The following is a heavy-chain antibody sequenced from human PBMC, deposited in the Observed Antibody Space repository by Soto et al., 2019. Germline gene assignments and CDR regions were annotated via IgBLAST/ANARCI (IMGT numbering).Heavy chain of an antibody. V-gene: IGHV1-69*01. Sequence: QVQLVQSGAEVKKPGSSVKVSCKASGGTFSSYAISWVRQAPGQGLEWMGGIIPIFGTANYAQKFQGRVTITADESTSTAYMELSSLRSEDTAVYYCAREGQLASFYYYYGMDVWGQGTTVTVSS. CDR2: IIPIFGTA. D-gene: IGHD6-6*01. J-gene: IGHJ6*02. CDR3: AREGQLASFYYYYGMDV. CDR1: GGTFSSYA.